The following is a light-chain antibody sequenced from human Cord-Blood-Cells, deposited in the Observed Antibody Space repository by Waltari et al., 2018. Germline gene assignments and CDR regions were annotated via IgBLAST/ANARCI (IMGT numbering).Light chain of an antibody. CDR1: QSISSY. V-gene: IGKV1-39*01. CDR3: QQSYSTPIT. J-gene: IGKJ5*01. Sequence: DIQMTQSPSPLSASVGDRVTITCRASQSISSYLNWYQQKPGKAPKLLIYAASSLQSGVPSRFSGSGSGTDFTLTISSLQPEYFATYYCQQSYSTPITFGQGTRLEIK. CDR2: AAS.